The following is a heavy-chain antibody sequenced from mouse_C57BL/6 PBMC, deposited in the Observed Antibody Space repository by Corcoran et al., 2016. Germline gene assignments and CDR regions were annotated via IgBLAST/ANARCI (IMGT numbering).Heavy chain of an antibody. V-gene: IGHV9-3*01. Sequence: QIQLVQSGPELKKPGETVKISCKASGYTFTTYGMSWVKQAPGKGLKWMGWINTYSGVPTYADDFKGRFAFSLETSASTAYLQINNLKNEDTATYFCARRGRDWDYFDYWGQGTTLTVSS. J-gene: IGHJ2*01. CDR3: ARRGRDWDYFDY. CDR2: INTYSGVP. D-gene: IGHD4-1*01. CDR1: GYTFTTYG.